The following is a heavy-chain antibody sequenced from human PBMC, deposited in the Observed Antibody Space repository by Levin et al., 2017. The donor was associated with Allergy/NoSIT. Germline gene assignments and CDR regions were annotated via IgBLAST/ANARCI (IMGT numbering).Heavy chain of an antibody. CDR1: GFTFSSYW. D-gene: IGHD4-17*01. V-gene: IGHV3-74*01. Sequence: ASVKVSCAASGFTFSSYWMHWVRQAPGKGMVWASGINSDGSNTRYADSVKGRFTISRDNAKNTLSLQMNSLRAEDTAVYYCARVFDGDYGHDYWGQGTLVTVSS. CDR2: INSDGSNT. CDR3: ARVFDGDYGHDY. J-gene: IGHJ4*02.